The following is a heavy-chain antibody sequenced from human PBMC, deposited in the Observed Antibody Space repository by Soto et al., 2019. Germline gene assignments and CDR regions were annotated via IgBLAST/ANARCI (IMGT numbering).Heavy chain of an antibody. J-gene: IGHJ4*02. Sequence: EVQLVESGGDLVQPGGSLRLSCVGSGFTLSSYWMSWARQAPGKGLEWLANIKQDGSEQHYVDSVKGRFSISRDNAQNSLFLHMSSLRDEVTAVYYCARGSSLNYWGQGTLVTVSS. CDR3: ARGSSLNY. CDR2: IKQDGSEQ. D-gene: IGHD6-13*01. V-gene: IGHV3-7*01. CDR1: GFTLSSYW.